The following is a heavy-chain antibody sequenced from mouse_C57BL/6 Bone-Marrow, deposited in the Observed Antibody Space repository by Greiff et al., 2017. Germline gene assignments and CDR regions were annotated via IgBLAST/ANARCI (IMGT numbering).Heavy chain of an antibody. Sequence: EVKLMESGGGLVQPGGSLKLSCAASGFTFSDYGMAWVRQAPRKGPEWVAFLSNLAYSIYSADTVTGRFTISRENAKNTLYLEMRSLRSEDTAMYYCARGRMDYWGQGTSVTVSS. CDR3: ARGRMDY. J-gene: IGHJ4*01. CDR1: GFTFSDYG. V-gene: IGHV5-15*04. CDR2: LSNLAYSI.